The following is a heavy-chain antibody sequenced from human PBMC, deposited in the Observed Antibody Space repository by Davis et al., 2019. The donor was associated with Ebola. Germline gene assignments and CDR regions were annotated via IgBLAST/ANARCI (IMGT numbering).Heavy chain of an antibody. CDR1: GFIFSSYG. Sequence: GESLKISCEASGFIFSSYGMHWVRQAPGKGLEWVALIWYDGSNKYYADSVKGRFTISRDNSKNTLYLQMNSLRAEDTAVYYCARDRNVTTVPYYYGMDVWGQGTTVTVSS. J-gene: IGHJ6*02. V-gene: IGHV3-33*01. CDR3: ARDRNVTTVPYYYGMDV. D-gene: IGHD1-14*01. CDR2: IWYDGSNK.